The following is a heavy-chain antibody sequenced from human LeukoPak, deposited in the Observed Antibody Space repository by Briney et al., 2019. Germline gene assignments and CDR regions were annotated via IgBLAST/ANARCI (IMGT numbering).Heavy chain of an antibody. CDR3: AKMPWGFGELLLAY. CDR2: ISGSGGST. Sequence: GSLRLSCAASGFTFSSYAMSWVRQAPGKGLEWVSAISGSGGSTYYADSVKGRFTISRDNSKNTLYLQMNSLRAEDTAVYYCAKMPWGFGELLLAYWGQGTLVTVSS. V-gene: IGHV3-23*01. CDR1: GFTFSSYA. D-gene: IGHD3-10*01. J-gene: IGHJ4*02.